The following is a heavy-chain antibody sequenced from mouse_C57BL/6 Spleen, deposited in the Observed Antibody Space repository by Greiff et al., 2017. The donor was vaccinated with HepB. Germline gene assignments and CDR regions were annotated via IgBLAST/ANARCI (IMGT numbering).Heavy chain of an antibody. CDR3: AKSGYGSSSYAMDY. CDR1: GFSLTSYG. CDR2: IWSGGST. V-gene: IGHV2-4*01. Sequence: VQLQQSGPGLVQPSQSLSITCTVSGFSLTSYGVHWVRQPPGKGLEWLGVIWSGGSTDYNAAFISRLSISKDNSKSQVFFKMNSLQADDTAIYYCAKSGYGSSSYAMDYWGQGTSVTVSS. D-gene: IGHD1-1*01. J-gene: IGHJ4*01.